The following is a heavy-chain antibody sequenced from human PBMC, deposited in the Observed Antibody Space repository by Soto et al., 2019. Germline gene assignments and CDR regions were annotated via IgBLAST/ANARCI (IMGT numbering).Heavy chain of an antibody. CDR2: IKSKTDGGTT. D-gene: IGHD2-2*01. CDR1: GFTFSNAW. J-gene: IGHJ6*02. V-gene: IGHV3-15*07. CDR3: TTDNCSSTICYYYYGMDV. Sequence: EVQLVESGGGLVKPGGSLRLSCAASGFTFSNAWMNWVRQAPGKGLEWVGRIKSKTDGGTTDYAAPVKGRFTISRDDSKNTLYLQMNSLQTDDTAVYYCTTDNCSSTICYYYYGMDVWGQGTTVTVSS.